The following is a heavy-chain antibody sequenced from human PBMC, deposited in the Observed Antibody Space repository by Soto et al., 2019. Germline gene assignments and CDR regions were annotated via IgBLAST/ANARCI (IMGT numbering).Heavy chain of an antibody. CDR1: GGSLSGYY. Sequence: QVQLQQWGAGLLKPSETLSLTCVVYGGSLSGYYWSWIRQPLGKGLEWIGEIKDGGLTNYSPSLKSRAIISVDRPKNLFSLKLHSVTAADTAVYYCARGQEGVVATHWDQGSLVTVSS. J-gene: IGHJ4*02. CDR2: IKDGGLT. D-gene: IGHD5-12*01. CDR3: ARGQEGVVATH. V-gene: IGHV4-34*01.